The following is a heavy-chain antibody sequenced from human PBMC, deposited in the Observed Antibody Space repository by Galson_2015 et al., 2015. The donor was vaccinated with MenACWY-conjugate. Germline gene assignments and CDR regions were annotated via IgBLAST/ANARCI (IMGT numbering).Heavy chain of an antibody. D-gene: IGHD5-18*01. V-gene: IGHV3-23*01. Sequence: SLRLSCATSGFTFSIYPMTWVRQAPGKGLEWVSAISGSGGSTYYADSVKGRFTISRDNSKNTLYLQMNSLRAEDTAIYYCAKDHSRGYYYSYDYWGQGTLVAVSS. J-gene: IGHJ4*02. CDR3: AKDHSRGYYYSYDY. CDR1: GFTFSIYP. CDR2: ISGSGGST.